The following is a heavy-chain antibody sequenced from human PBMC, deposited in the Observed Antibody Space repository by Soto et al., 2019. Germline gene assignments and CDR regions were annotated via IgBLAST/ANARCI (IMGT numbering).Heavy chain of an antibody. Sequence: PGESLKISCKGSGYSFTTYWIGWVRQMPGKGLEWMAIIHPGGSDTRYSPSLQGQVTISADKSISTAYLQWSSLKASDTAMYYCATGIVTRYYGMDVWGQGTTVTVSS. J-gene: IGHJ6*02. CDR1: GYSFTTYW. CDR2: IHPGGSDT. V-gene: IGHV5-51*01. CDR3: ATGIVTRYYGMDV. D-gene: IGHD4-4*01.